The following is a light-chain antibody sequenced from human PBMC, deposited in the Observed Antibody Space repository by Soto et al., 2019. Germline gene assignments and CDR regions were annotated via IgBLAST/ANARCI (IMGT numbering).Light chain of an antibody. Sequence: DIQLTQSPSFVSASVGDRVTITCRASRDVTTNLAWYQETPGGVPKLLIYPASGLQSGVPSRFSGSGSGTEFTLTINSLQPEDFATYYCQQYSSYFTWTFGQGTKVDIK. V-gene: IGKV1-9*01. CDR1: RDVTTN. J-gene: IGKJ1*01. CDR3: QQYSSYFTWT. CDR2: PAS.